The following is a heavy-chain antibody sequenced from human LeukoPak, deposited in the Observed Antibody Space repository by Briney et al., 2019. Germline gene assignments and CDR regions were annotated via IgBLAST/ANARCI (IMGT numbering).Heavy chain of an antibody. CDR2: ISFNSGAT. CDR1: GFTFSNYA. V-gene: IGHV3-23*01. Sequence: GGSLRLSCAASGFTFSNYAMSWVRQAPGKGLEWVSVISFNSGATYYAGSVKGRFTISRDNSKNTLYLQMNSLRAEDTAVYYCTRRPVAANPNWFDPWGQGTLVSVSS. J-gene: IGHJ5*02. D-gene: IGHD6-19*01. CDR3: TRRPVAANPNWFDP.